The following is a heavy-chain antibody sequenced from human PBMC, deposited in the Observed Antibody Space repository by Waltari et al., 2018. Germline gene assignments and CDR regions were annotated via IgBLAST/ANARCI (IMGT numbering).Heavy chain of an antibody. J-gene: IGHJ4*02. CDR2: IYYSGST. V-gene: IGHV4-39*07. CDR1: GGSISSSSYY. CDR3: AIKEMATINY. D-gene: IGHD5-12*01. Sequence: QLQLQESGPGLVKPSETLSLTCTVSGGSISSSSYYWGWIRQPPGKGLEWIGSIYYSGSTYDNPSLKSRVTISVDTSKNQCSRKLSSVTAADTAVYYCAIKEMATINYWGQGTLVTVSS.